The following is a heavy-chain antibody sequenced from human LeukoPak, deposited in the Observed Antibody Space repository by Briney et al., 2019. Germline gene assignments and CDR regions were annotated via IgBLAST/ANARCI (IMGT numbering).Heavy chain of an antibody. Sequence: GESLKISCKASGYSFTSYWIGWVRQMPGKGLEWRGIIYPGDSDTRYSPSFQGQVTISADKSISTAYLRWSRLKASDTAMYYCARPIGSGSRETKDYWGQGTLVTVSS. V-gene: IGHV5-51*01. CDR3: ARPIGSGSRETKDY. D-gene: IGHD3-22*01. J-gene: IGHJ4*02. CDR1: GYSFTSYW. CDR2: IYPGDSDT.